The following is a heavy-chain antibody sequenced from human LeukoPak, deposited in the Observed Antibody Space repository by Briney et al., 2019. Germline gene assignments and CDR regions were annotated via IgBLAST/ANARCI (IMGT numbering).Heavy chain of an antibody. CDR2: ILSDGSYE. CDR1: GFSLSRNG. J-gene: IGHJ4*02. CDR3: ASWPVGWYGEDS. V-gene: IGHV3-30*02. D-gene: IGHD6-19*01. Sequence: GGSLRLSCATSGFSLSRNGMHWVRQAPGQGLEWVAFILSDGSYEYYADSVKGRFTISRDTPKNTLYLQMNSLRVEDTAVYYCASWPVGWYGEDSWGQGTLVTVSS.